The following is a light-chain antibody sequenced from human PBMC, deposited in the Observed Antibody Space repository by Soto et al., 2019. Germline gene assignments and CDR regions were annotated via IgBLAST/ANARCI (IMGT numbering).Light chain of an antibody. J-gene: IGKJ5*01. CDR2: GAS. V-gene: IGKV3-20*01. Sequence: VMTQSPDTLSVSPGARATLSCRARQSVSSSYLAWYQQQPGQAPRLLTYGASSRATGIPDRFSGSGSGTDFTLTISRLEPEDFAVYYGQQYGSSPPITFGQGTRLEI. CDR1: QSVSSSY. CDR3: QQYGSSPPIT.